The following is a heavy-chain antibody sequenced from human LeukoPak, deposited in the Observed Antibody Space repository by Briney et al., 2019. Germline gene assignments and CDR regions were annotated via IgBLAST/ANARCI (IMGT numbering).Heavy chain of an antibody. CDR3: AREDGYSSSWYSDY. D-gene: IGHD6-13*01. J-gene: IGHJ4*02. CDR1: GFTFSDYY. Sequence: GSLRLSCAASGFTFSDYYMSWIRRAPGKGLEWVSDISSTSIYTNYADSVKGRFTISRDNAKNSLYLQMNSLRAEDTAVYYCAREDGYSSSWYSDYWGQGTLVTVSS. CDR2: ISSTSIYT. V-gene: IGHV3-11*05.